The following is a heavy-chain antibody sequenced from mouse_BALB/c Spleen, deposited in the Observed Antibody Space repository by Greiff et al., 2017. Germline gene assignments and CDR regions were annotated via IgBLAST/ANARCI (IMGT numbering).Heavy chain of an antibody. Sequence: EVMLVESGGGLVQPGGSRKLSCAASGFTFSSFGMHWVRQAPEKGLEWVAYISSGSSTIYYADTVKGRFTISRDNPKNTLFLQMTSLRSEDTAMYYCAREGRFYYAMDYWGQGTSVTVSS. J-gene: IGHJ4*01. V-gene: IGHV5-17*02. CDR3: AREGRFYYAMDY. CDR1: GFTFSSFG. D-gene: IGHD1-1*01. CDR2: ISSGSSTI.